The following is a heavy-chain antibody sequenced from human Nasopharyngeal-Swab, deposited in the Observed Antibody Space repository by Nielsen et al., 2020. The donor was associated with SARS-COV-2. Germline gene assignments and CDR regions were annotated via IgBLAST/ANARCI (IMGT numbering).Heavy chain of an antibody. CDR3: ARARPTVTSWAKIDFDY. D-gene: IGHD4-17*01. Sequence: SETLSLTCTVSGGSISSGGYYWSWIRQPPGKGLEWIGEINHSGSTNYNPSLKSRVTISVDTSKNQFSLKLSSVTAADTAVYYCARARPTVTSWAKIDFDYWGQGTLVTVSS. V-gene: IGHV4-39*07. CDR1: GGSISSGGYY. J-gene: IGHJ4*02. CDR2: INHSGST.